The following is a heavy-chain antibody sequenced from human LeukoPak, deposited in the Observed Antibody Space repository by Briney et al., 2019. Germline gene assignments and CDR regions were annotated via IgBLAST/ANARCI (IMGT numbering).Heavy chain of an antibody. CDR1: GFTFSSYA. CDR2: ISYDGSNK. D-gene: IGHD6-13*01. Sequence: GGSLRLSCAASGFTFSSYAMHWVRQAPGKGLEWVAVISYDGSNKYYADSVKGRFTISRDNSKNTLYLQMNSLRAEDTAVYYCASTSYSSSWYGDPRGYYYYYYMDVWGKGTTVTVSS. J-gene: IGHJ6*03. V-gene: IGHV3-30*04. CDR3: ASTSYSSSWYGDPRGYYYYYYMDV.